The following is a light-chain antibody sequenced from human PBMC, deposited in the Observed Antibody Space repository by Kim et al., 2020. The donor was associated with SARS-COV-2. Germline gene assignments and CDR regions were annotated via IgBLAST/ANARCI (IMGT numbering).Light chain of an antibody. Sequence: DVQMTQSPSSLSASVGDRVTITCRASQDIKNYLAWYQQKPGTVPQLLIYAAATLQSGVPSRFSGGGSGTDFTLTISSLQPEDVATYYYQKYNSAPFAFGPGTKVDIK. CDR3: QKYNSAPFA. V-gene: IGKV1-27*01. CDR2: AAA. CDR1: QDIKNY. J-gene: IGKJ3*01.